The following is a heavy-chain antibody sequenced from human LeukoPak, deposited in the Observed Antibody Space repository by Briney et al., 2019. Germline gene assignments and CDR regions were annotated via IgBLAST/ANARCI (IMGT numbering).Heavy chain of an antibody. V-gene: IGHV1-2*02. J-gene: IGHJ3*02. CDR3: ARYLVRGVVNDAFDI. D-gene: IGHD3-10*01. CDR1: GYTFTGYY. CDR2: IYPNSGGT. Sequence: ASVKVSCKASGYTFTGYYMHWVRQAPGRGLEWVGWIYPNSGGTNYAQKFQGRVTMTRDTSISTAYMELTGLKSDDTAVYYCARYLVRGVVNDAFDIWGQGTMVTVSS.